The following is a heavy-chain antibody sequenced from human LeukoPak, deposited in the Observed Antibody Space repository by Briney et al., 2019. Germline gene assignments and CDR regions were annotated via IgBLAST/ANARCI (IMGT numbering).Heavy chain of an antibody. D-gene: IGHD1-1*01. CDR2: IKQDGSEK. Sequence: PGGSLRLSWAATGFTLSNYWMTWVRPAPGKGLEWVASIKQDGSEKFYVDSVKGRFTISRDNARNTLYLQMNSLRAEDTATHYCARLSTTVAGDDYWGQGTLVTVSS. V-gene: IGHV3-7*01. CDR3: ARLSTTVAGDDY. CDR1: GFTLSNYW. J-gene: IGHJ4*02.